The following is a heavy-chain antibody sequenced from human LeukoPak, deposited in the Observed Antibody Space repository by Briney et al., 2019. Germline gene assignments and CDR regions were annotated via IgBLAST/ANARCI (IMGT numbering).Heavy chain of an antibody. V-gene: IGHV1-69*06. CDR2: IIPIFGTA. CDR3: ASGGIRDCSGGSCYNYYYYMDV. J-gene: IGHJ6*03. Sequence: SVKVSCKASGGTFSSYAISWVRQAPGQGLEWMGGIIPIFGTANYAQKFQGRVTITADKSTSTAYMELSSLRSEDTAVYYCASGGIRDCSGGSCYNYYYYMDVWGKGTTVTVSS. CDR1: GGTFSSYA. D-gene: IGHD2-15*01.